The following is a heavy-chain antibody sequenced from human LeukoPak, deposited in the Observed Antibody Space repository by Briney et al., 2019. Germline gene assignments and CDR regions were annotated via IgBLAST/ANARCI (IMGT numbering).Heavy chain of an antibody. J-gene: IGHJ4*02. Sequence: GGSLRLSCAASGFTFSTSWMNWVRQAPGKGLEWVANINQDGSEKYYVDSVKGRFSISRNNAKNSLYLQMNSLRAEDTAVYCGVVYWGQGILVTVSS. D-gene: IGHD1-26*01. CDR3: VVY. CDR1: GFTFSTSW. V-gene: IGHV3-7*01. CDR2: INQDGSEK.